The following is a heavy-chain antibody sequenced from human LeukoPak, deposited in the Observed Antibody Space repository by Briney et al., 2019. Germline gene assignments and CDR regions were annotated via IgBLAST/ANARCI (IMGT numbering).Heavy chain of an antibody. CDR3: ARGAYYDFWSGYSFGWFDP. D-gene: IGHD3-3*01. Sequence: PSETLSLTCAVYGGSFSDYYWSWIRQPPGKGLEWIGEINHSGSTNYNPSLKSRITISVDTSKNQFSLKLSSVTAADTAVYYCARGAYYDFWSGYSFGWFDPWGQGTLVTVSS. V-gene: IGHV4-34*01. CDR2: INHSGST. CDR1: GGSFSDYY. J-gene: IGHJ5*02.